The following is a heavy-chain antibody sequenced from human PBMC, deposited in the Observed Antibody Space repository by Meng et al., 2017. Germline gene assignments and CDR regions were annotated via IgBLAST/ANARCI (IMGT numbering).Heavy chain of an antibody. CDR2: ISGSGGST. CDR3: AKDYMVRGVMGY. J-gene: IGHJ4*02. Sequence: VQLVESGGGLVKPGGSLVLSCAASGFTFSSYDMSWVRQAPGKGLEWVSAISGSGGSTYYADSVKGRFTISRDNSKNTLYLQMNSLRAEDTAVYYCAKDYMVRGVMGYWGQGTLVTVSS. D-gene: IGHD3-10*01. V-gene: IGHV3-23*04. CDR1: GFTFSSYD.